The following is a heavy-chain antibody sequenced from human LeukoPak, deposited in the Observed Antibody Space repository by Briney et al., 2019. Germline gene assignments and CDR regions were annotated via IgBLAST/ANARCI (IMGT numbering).Heavy chain of an antibody. V-gene: IGHV1-2*06. J-gene: IGHJ6*03. Sequence: ASVKVSXKASGHTFTGYYMHWVRQAPGQGLEWMGRINPNSGGTNYAQKFQGRVTLTRDTSISTAYMELSRLRSDDTAVYYCASPYDFWSGYERMGYYYYYYMDVWGKGNTVTVSS. CDR1: GHTFTGYY. D-gene: IGHD3-3*01. CDR2: INPNSGGT. CDR3: ASPYDFWSGYERMGYYYYYYMDV.